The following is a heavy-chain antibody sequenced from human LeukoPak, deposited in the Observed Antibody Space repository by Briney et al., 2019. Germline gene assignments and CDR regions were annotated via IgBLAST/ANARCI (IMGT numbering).Heavy chain of an antibody. CDR1: GFTVSSNY. CDR2: IYSGGST. J-gene: IGHJ4*02. D-gene: IGHD2-2*01. CDR3: ARDHTVVVPAAGN. V-gene: IGHV3-66*01. Sequence: GGSLRLSCAASGFTVSSNYMSWVRQAPGKGLEWVSVIYSGGSTYYADSVKGRFTISRDNSKNTLYLQMNSLRAEDTAVYYCARDHTVVVPAAGNWGQETLVTVSS.